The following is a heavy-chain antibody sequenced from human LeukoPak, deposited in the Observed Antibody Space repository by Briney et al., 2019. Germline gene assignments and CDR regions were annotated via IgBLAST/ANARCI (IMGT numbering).Heavy chain of an antibody. V-gene: IGHV3-64D*09. CDR1: GFTFSMLA. D-gene: IGHD2/OR15-2a*01. Sequence: GGSLRLSCSASGFTFSMLAMHGVRQAPGKGLEYVAAISGNGGSTYYADSVKGRFTISRDNSKSTLYLQMSSLRAEDTARSWCMQDLRSAVMGVLSRYLSYWGQGTLVTVSS. CDR2: ISGNGGST. J-gene: IGHJ4*02. CDR3: MQDLRSAVMGVLSRYLSY.